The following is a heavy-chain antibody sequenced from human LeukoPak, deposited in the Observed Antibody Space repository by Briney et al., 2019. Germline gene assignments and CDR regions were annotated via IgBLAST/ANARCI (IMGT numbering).Heavy chain of an antibody. J-gene: IGHJ6*03. Sequence: ASVKVSCKASGATFSSNAITWVRQPPGQGLEWVGGLIPIFGTANYAQKFQGRVTITTDESTSTAYMELSSLRSEDTAVYYCARGIYYGSGSYYNGYYYYYMDVWGKGTTVTVSS. D-gene: IGHD3-10*01. CDR3: ARGIYYGSGSYYNGYYYYYMDV. CDR1: GATFSSNA. V-gene: IGHV1-69*05. CDR2: LIPIFGTA.